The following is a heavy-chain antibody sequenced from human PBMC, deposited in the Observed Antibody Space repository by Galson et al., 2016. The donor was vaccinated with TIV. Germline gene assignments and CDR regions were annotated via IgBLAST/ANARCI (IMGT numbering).Heavy chain of an antibody. CDR3: Y. J-gene: IGHJ4*02. D-gene: IGHD6-19*01. CDR2: ISDTGISR. Sequence: SLRLSCAASGFTFSNYVMCWVRQAPGKGLEWVSSISDTGISRYYADSVKGRFTISRDNSRNMLYLQMNSLRAGSGWYELDYWGQGTLVTVSS. CDR1: GFTFSNYV. V-gene: IGHV3-23*01.